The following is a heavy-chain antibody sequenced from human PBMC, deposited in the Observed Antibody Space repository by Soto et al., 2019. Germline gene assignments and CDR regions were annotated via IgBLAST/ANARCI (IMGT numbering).Heavy chain of an antibody. Sequence: EVQLVESGGGLVQRGGSLRLSCVASGFTFSSYWMSWVRQAPGKGLESVANIKQDGSEKYYVDSVKGRFTISRDTAKNSLYLQMNNLRAEDTAVYYCARDTGVVPPDEWYYFYGMDVWGQGTTVTVS. CDR2: IKQDGSEK. D-gene: IGHD2-2*01. CDR3: ARDTGVVPPDEWYYFYGMDV. V-gene: IGHV3-7*03. J-gene: IGHJ6*02. CDR1: GFTFSSYW.